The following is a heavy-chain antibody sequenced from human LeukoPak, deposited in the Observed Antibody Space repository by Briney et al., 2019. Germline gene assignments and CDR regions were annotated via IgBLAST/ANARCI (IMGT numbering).Heavy chain of an antibody. Sequence: ASVKVSCKASGYTFTGYYMHWVRQAPGQGLEWMGWINPNSGGTNYAQKFQGRVTMTRDTSISTAYMELSRLRSDDTAVYYCARSGKSGSGYDCSGGSCYLHPPALGPWGQGTLVTVSS. V-gene: IGHV1-2*02. D-gene: IGHD2-15*01. J-gene: IGHJ5*02. CDR3: ARSGKSGSGYDCSGGSCYLHPPALGP. CDR2: INPNSGGT. CDR1: GYTFTGYY.